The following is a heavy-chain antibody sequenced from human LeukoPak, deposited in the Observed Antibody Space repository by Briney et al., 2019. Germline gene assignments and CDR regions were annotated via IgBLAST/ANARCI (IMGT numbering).Heavy chain of an antibody. CDR1: GFTFSSYA. D-gene: IGHD4-23*01. V-gene: IGHV3-64*01. CDR3: ARGPIRDYGGNSGDY. Sequence: GGSLRLSCAASGFTFSSYAMHWVRQSPGKGLEYVSAISSNGGSTYYANSVKGRFTISRDNSKNTLYLQMGSLRAEDMAVYYCARGPIRDYGGNSGDYWGQGTLVTVSS. CDR2: ISSNGGST. J-gene: IGHJ4*02.